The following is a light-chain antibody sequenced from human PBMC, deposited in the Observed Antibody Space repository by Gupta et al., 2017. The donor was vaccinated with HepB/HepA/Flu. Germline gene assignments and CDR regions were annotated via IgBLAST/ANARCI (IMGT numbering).Light chain of an antibody. Sequence: SYELTQLPSVSVSPGQTASITCSGDKLGDKYACWYQQKPGQSPVLVIYQDSKRPSGIPERFSGSNSGNTATLTISGTQAMDEADYYCQAWDSSTACYVFGTGTKVTVL. CDR1: KLGDKY. CDR2: QDS. CDR3: QAWDSSTACYV. J-gene: IGLJ1*01. V-gene: IGLV3-1*01.